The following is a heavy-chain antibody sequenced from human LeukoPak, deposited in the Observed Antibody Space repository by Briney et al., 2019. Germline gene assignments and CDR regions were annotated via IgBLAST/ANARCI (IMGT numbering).Heavy chain of an antibody. CDR1: GGSVSSGSYY. CDR2: IYYSGST. V-gene: IGHV4-61*03. J-gene: IGHJ2*01. CDR3: ATAPNYWYFDL. Sequence: SETLSLTCTVSGGSVSSGSYYWSWIRQPPGKALEWIGYIYYSGSTKYNPSFKSRVTISVDTSKNHFSLKLSSVTAADTALYYCATAPNYWYFDLWGRGALVTVSS.